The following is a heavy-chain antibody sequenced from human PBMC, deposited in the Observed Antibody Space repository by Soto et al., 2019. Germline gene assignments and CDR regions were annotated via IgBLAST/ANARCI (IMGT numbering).Heavy chain of an antibody. D-gene: IGHD3-16*01. CDR1: GYSITRGFY. J-gene: IGHJ6*02. Sequence: PSETLSLTCAVSGYSITRGFYWGWIRQTPGKGLEWIGSIFHNGRTYYNPSLESRVTILVDTPTNQFSLMLNSVTAADTAVYYCARGGEEYNYYGWDVWGQGAAVIVSS. CDR3: ARGGEEYNYYGWDV. V-gene: IGHV4-38-2*01. CDR2: IFHNGRT.